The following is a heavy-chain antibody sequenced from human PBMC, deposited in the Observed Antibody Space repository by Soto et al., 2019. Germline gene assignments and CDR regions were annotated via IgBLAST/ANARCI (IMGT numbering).Heavy chain of an antibody. CDR3: ARYLSYGSGSYPFYYYGMDV. D-gene: IGHD3-10*01. V-gene: IGHV4-31*03. CDR2: IYYSGST. Sequence: TLSLTCTVSGGSISSGGYYWSWIRQHPGKGLEWIGYIYYSGSTYYNPSLKSRVTISVDTSKNQFSLKLSSVTAADTAVYYCARYLSYGSGSYPFYYYGMDVWGQGTTVTVSS. CDR1: GGSISSGGYY. J-gene: IGHJ6*02.